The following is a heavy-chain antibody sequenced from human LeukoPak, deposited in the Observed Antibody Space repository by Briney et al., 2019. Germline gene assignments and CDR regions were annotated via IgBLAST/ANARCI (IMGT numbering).Heavy chain of an antibody. V-gene: IGHV1-3*03. Sequence: ASVKVSCKASGGTFSSYAISWVRQAPGQGLEWMGWINAGNGNTKYSQEFQGRVTITRDTSASTAYMELSSLRSEDMAVYYCARSGTVVVPAALEYYFDYWGQGTLVTVSS. J-gene: IGHJ4*02. CDR2: INAGNGNT. D-gene: IGHD2-2*01. CDR1: GGTFSSYA. CDR3: ARSGTVVVPAALEYYFDY.